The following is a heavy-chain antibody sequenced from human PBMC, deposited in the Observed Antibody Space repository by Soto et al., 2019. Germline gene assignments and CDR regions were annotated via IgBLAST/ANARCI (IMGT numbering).Heavy chain of an antibody. J-gene: IGHJ4*02. CDR2: IYSGGAT. D-gene: IGHD3-22*01. V-gene: IGHV3-53*01. Sequence: GGSLRLSCAASGFTVSSNYMSWVRQAPGKGLEWVSVIYSGGATFYADSVKGRFTISRDNSKNTLYLQMNSLRAEDTAVYYCARYYYDSSGYYPLWGQGTLVTVSS. CDR3: ARYYYDSSGYYPL. CDR1: GFTVSSNY.